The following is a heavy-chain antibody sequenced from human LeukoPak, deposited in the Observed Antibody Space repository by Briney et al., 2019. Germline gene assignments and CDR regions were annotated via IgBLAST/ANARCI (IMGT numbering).Heavy chain of an antibody. CDR3: ATSYPLLFRRAFDI. J-gene: IGHJ3*02. CDR1: GYTFSAYS. CDR2: INPDTGAA. D-gene: IGHD2-21*01. Sequence: GASVKVSCKASGYTFSAYSLHWVRQAPGQGLEWMGWINPDTGAANYTQKFQGRVTMTRDTSISTAYMELSSLRSDDTAMYYCATSYPLLFRRAFDIWGQGVLVTVSS. V-gene: IGHV1-2*02.